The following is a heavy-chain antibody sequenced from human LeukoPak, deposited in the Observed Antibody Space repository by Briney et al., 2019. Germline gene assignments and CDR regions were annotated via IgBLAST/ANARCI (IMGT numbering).Heavy chain of an antibody. CDR3: AKGEYSSAWYSAFDI. D-gene: IGHD6-19*01. J-gene: IGHJ3*02. Sequence: GESLKISCKGSGYSFTGYWIGWVRQMPGKGLEWMGIIYPGDSDTRYSPSFQGQVTISADKSISTAYLQWSSLKASDTAMYYCAKGEYSSAWYSAFDIWGQGTMVTVSS. CDR1: GYSFTGYW. V-gene: IGHV5-51*01. CDR2: IYPGDSDT.